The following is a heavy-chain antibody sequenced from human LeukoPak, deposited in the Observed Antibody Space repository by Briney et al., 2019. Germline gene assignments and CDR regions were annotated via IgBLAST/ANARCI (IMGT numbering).Heavy chain of an antibody. CDR2: ISYDGSNK. Sequence: GGSLRLSCAASGFTFSSYGMHWVRQAPGKGLEWVAVISYDGSNKYYADSVKGRFTISRDNSKNTLYLQMNSLRAEDTAVYYCARGFGELPFGYYYYGMDVWGQGTTVTVSS. V-gene: IGHV3-30*19. CDR3: ARGFGELPFGYYYYGMDV. J-gene: IGHJ6*02. D-gene: IGHD3-10*01. CDR1: GFTFSSYG.